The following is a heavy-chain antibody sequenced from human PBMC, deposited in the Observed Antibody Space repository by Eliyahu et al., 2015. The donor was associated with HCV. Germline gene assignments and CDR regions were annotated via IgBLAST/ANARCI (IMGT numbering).Heavy chain of an antibody. CDR1: GXTFTSYG. J-gene: IGHJ6*02. D-gene: IGHD3-9*01. Sequence: QVQLXQSGAEVKKPGASVKVSCKASGXTFTSYGXSWXRQAPGQGLEWMGWISAYNGNTNYAQKLQGRVTMTTDTSTSTAYMELRSLRSDDTAVYYCARDRWLRYFDWSTDYYYYGMDVWGQGTTVTVSS. CDR2: ISAYNGNT. CDR3: ARDRWLRYFDWSTDYYYYGMDV. V-gene: IGHV1-18*01.